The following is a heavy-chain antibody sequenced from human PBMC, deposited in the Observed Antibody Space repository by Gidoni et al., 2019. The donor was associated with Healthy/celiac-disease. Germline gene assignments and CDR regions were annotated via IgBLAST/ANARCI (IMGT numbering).Heavy chain of an antibody. V-gene: IGHV5-51*01. CDR1: GYSFTIYW. Sequence: EVQLVQSGAEVKKPGESLKISCKGSGYSFTIYWLGWVRQMTGKGLEWMGIIYPGDADTRYSPSFQGQVTISADKSISTAYLQWSSLKASDTAMYYCARHCSGGSCYPNENWFDPWGQGTLVTVSS. D-gene: IGHD2-15*01. J-gene: IGHJ5*02. CDR2: IYPGDADT. CDR3: ARHCSGGSCYPNENWFDP.